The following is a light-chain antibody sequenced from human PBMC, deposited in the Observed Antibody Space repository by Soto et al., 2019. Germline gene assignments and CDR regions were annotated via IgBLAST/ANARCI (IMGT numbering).Light chain of an antibody. CDR2: DAS. V-gene: IGKV1-33*01. J-gene: IGKJ2*01. CDR3: QQYDNLPPIP. CDR1: QDISNY. Sequence: RMTQSPSSLSASVGDRVTITCQASQDISNYLNWYQQKPGKAPKLLIYDASNLETGVPSRFSGSGSGTDFTFTISSLQPEDIATYYCQQYDNLPPIPFG.